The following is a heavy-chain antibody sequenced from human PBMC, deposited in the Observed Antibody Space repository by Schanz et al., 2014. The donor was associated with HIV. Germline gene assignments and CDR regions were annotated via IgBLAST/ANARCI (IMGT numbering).Heavy chain of an antibody. J-gene: IGHJ1*01. CDR3: AKRGPYTGRYEYFQQ. D-gene: IGHD1-26*01. CDR1: GFTFSSYA. CDR2: VGYGGDNT. V-gene: IGHV3-23*04. Sequence: EVQLVDSGGGLVQPGGSLRLSGAASGFTFSSYAMSWVRLAPGKGLEWVSTVGYGGDNTYYADSVEGRFTISRDNSKNTVYLQMNSLRAEDTALYYCAKRGPYTGRYEYFQQWGQGTLVTVSS.